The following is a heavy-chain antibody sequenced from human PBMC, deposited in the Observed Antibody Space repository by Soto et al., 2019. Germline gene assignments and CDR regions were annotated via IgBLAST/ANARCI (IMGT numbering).Heavy chain of an antibody. CDR3: ARDGLGAYTYGSYYFDY. V-gene: IGHV3-23*01. D-gene: IGHD5-18*01. CDR2: ISTSGGRT. Sequence: EVQLLESGGGLVQPGGSLRLSCAASGFTFSNYAMSWVRQAPGKGLEWVSTISTSGGRTYSADSVKGRFTISRDNSKNTLYLQMNSLRAEDTAVYYCARDGLGAYTYGSYYFDYWGQGTLVTVSS. CDR1: GFTFSNYA. J-gene: IGHJ4*02.